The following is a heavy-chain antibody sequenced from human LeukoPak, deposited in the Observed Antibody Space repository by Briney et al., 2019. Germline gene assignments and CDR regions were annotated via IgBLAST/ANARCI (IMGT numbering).Heavy chain of an antibody. CDR2: ISSSSSYI. CDR1: GFTFSSYS. J-gene: IGHJ4*02. D-gene: IGHD6-19*01. CDR3: ARGGSSGFFDY. Sequence: GGSLRLSCAASGFTFSSYSMNWVRQAQGKGLGGVSSISSSSSYIYYADSVKGRFTISRDNAKNSLYLQINSLRAEDTAVYYCARGGSSGFFDYWGQGTLVTVSS. V-gene: IGHV3-21*01.